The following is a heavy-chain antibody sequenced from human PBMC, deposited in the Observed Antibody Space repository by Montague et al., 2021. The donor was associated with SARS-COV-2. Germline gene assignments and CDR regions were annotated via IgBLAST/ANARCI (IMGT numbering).Heavy chain of an antibody. CDR3: ARDTVLVPRVPDK. D-gene: IGHD2-15*01. J-gene: IGHJ4*02. CDR1: GGSVSSGFYY. V-gene: IGHV4-61*01. Sequence: SETLSLTCTVSGGSVSSGFYYWNWIRQTPGKGLEWIGHIYYTGSTNYHPSPKSRVTISVDASKTQFSLKLTSVTAADTAVYYCARDTVLVPRVPDKWGQGVLVTVSS. CDR2: IYYTGST.